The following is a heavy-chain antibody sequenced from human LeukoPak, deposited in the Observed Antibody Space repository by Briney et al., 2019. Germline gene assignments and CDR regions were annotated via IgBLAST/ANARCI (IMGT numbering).Heavy chain of an antibody. J-gene: IGHJ4*02. D-gene: IGHD3-16*01. CDR1: GLTFSSYS. Sequence: PGGSLRLSCAASGLTFSSYSMNWVRQAPGKGLEWVSSISSSSSSYIYYADSVKGRFTISRDNAKNSLYLQMNSLRAEDTAVYYCARDRVITFGGVPIDYWGQGTLVTVSS. CDR3: ARDRVITFGGVPIDY. CDR2: ISSSSSSYI. V-gene: IGHV3-21*01.